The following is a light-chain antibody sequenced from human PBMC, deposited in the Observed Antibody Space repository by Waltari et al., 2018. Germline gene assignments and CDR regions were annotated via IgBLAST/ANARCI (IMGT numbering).Light chain of an antibody. CDR1: SSNIGAGYD. Sequence: QSVLTQPPSVSGAPGQRVTISCTGSSSNIGAGYDLHWYQHLPGTAPKLLIYVNTNRPSGVPDRFSASRSGTSASLAITGLRAEDEADYYCAAWDDSLNVLFGGGTKLTVL. V-gene: IGLV1-40*01. J-gene: IGLJ2*01. CDR2: VNT. CDR3: AAWDDSLNVL.